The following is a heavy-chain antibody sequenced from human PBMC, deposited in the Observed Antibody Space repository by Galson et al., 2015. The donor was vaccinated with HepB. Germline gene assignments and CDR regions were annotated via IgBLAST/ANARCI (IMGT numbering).Heavy chain of an antibody. D-gene: IGHD2-15*01. V-gene: IGHV3-74*01. Sequence: SLRLSCAASEFTSSSYWMHWVRQAPGKGLVWVSRINSDGSSTSYADSVKGRFTISRDNAKNTLYLQMNSLRAEDTAVYYCASRGLAATLASAFYWGQGTLVTVSS. CDR3: ASRGLAATLASAFY. CDR1: EFTSSSYW. CDR2: INSDGSST. J-gene: IGHJ4*02.